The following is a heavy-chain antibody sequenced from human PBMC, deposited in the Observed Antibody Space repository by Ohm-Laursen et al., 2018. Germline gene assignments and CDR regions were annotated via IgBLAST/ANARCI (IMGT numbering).Heavy chain of an antibody. CDR3: ARGGLYSDLDY. CDR2: ISGSGGTT. Sequence: SLRPSCAASGSIFNSYAMSWVRQAPGKGLEWVSTISGSGGTTYYADSVKGRFTISRDNSKNTLYLQMNSLRAEDTAVYYCARGGLYSDLDYWGQGTLVTVSS. J-gene: IGHJ4*02. CDR1: GSIFNSYA. D-gene: IGHD3-16*01. V-gene: IGHV3-23*01.